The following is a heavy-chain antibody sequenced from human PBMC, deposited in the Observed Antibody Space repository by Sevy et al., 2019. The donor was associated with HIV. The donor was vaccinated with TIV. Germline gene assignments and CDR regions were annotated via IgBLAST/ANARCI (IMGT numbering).Heavy chain of an antibody. CDR1: GYTFSNYW. CDR3: VAANSWEDY. J-gene: IGHJ4*02. V-gene: IGHV3-74*01. CDR2: VNSDGST. Sequence: GGSLRLSCEGSGYTFSNYWMHWVRQAPGKGLEWVSRVNSDGSTAYADSVKGRFTISRDNAENTMCLQMNSLRAEDTALYYCVAANSWEDYWGQGTLVTVSS. D-gene: IGHD6-13*01.